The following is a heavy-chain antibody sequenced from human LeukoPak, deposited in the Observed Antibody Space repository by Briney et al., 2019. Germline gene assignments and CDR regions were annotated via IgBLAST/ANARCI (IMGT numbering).Heavy chain of an antibody. Sequence: GRSLRLSCAASGFTFDNYAMHWVRQAPGRGLEWVSGISWNSGSIGYADSVKGRFTISRDNAKNSLYLQMNSLRADDMALYYCAKALLRGYCSGGSFHPFDYWGQGTLVTVSS. J-gene: IGHJ4*02. D-gene: IGHD2-15*01. CDR2: ISWNSGSI. CDR3: AKALLRGYCSGGSFHPFDY. V-gene: IGHV3-9*03. CDR1: GFTFDNYA.